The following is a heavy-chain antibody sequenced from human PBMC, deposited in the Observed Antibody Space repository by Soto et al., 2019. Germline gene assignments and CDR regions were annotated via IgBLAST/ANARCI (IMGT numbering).Heavy chain of an antibody. D-gene: IGHD6-13*01. CDR2: IYPGDSDT. J-gene: IGHJ3*02. CDR1: GYSFTSYW. Sequence: PGESLKISCKGSGYSFTSYWIGWVRQMPGKGLEWMGIIYPGDSDTRYSPSFQGQVTISADKSISTAYLQWSSLKASDTAMYYCARHEGIAEINDAFDIWGQGTMVTVSS. CDR3: ARHEGIAEINDAFDI. V-gene: IGHV5-51*01.